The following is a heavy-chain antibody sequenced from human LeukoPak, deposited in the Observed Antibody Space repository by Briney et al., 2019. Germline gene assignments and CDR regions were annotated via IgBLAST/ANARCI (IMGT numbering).Heavy chain of an antibody. CDR2: ISSSSSYI. Sequence: PGGSLRLSCAASGFTFSSYSMNWVRQAPGKGLEWVSSISSSSSYIYYADSVKGRFTISRDNAKNSLYLQMNSLRAEDTAVYYCARDSGARSMVRGVDFDYWGQGTLVTVSS. CDR1: GFTFSSYS. D-gene: IGHD3-10*01. CDR3: ARDSGARSMVRGVDFDY. J-gene: IGHJ4*02. V-gene: IGHV3-21*01.